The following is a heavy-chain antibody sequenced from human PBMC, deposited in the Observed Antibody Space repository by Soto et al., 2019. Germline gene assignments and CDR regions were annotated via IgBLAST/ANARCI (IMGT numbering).Heavy chain of an antibody. V-gene: IGHV4-59*01. Sequence: QVQLQESGPGLVKPSETLSLTCSVSGGSISGSYWSWIRQSPGKGLEWLGYVYYTGSTTYSPSLSVRVSISVDTSKNEFSLRLSSVTAADTAVYFCARSVAVPGAHIDYWGQGTQVTVSS. J-gene: IGHJ4*02. CDR2: VYYTGST. D-gene: IGHD6-19*01. CDR3: ARSVAVPGAHIDY. CDR1: GGSISGSY.